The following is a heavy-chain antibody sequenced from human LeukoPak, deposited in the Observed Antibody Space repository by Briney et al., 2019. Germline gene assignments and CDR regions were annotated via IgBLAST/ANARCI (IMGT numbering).Heavy chain of an antibody. CDR1: GGSISSYY. D-gene: IGHD6-19*01. J-gene: IGHJ5*02. CDR2: IYYSGST. CDR3: ARDGAVAGTFLDDNWFDP. Sequence: PSETLSLTCTVSGGSISSYYWSWIRQPPGKGLEWIGFIYYSGSTNYNPSLKSRVTISLDTSKNQFSLKLNSVTAADTAVYYCARDGAVAGTFLDDNWFDPWGQGTLVTVSS. V-gene: IGHV4-59*01.